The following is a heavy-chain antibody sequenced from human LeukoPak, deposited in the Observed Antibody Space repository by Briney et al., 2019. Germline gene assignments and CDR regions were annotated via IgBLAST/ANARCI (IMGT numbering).Heavy chain of an antibody. CDR1: GYTFTGYY. Sequence: ASVKVSCKASGYTFTGYYTHWVRQAPGQGLEWMGWINPNSGGTNYAQKFQGRVTMTRDTSISTAYMELSRLSSDGTAVYYCARGGLAAAGPFDYWGQGTLVTVSS. CDR3: ARGGLAAAGPFDY. D-gene: IGHD6-13*01. J-gene: IGHJ4*02. CDR2: INPNSGGT. V-gene: IGHV1-2*02.